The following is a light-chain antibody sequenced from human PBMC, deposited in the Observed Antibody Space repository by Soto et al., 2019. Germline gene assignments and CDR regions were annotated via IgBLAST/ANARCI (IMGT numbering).Light chain of an antibody. V-gene: IGKV1-5*01. Sequence: IQMTQSPSALSASVGDRVTITFRASQSISSWLAWYQQKLGRAPKLLIYDASTLESGVPSRFSGSGSGTEFTLTINNLQPDDLATYICQQYKSYSTFGRGTKVDIK. CDR2: DAS. J-gene: IGKJ1*01. CDR1: QSISSW. CDR3: QQYKSYST.